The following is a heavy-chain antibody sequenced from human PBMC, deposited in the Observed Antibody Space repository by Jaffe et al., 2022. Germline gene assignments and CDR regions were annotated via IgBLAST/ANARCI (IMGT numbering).Heavy chain of an antibody. J-gene: IGHJ4*02. V-gene: IGHV4-34*01. CDR2: INHSGST. CDR1: GGSFSGYY. Sequence: QVQLQQWGAGLLKPSETLSLTCAVYGGSFSGYYWSWIRQPPGKGLEWIGEINHSGSTNYNPSLKSRVTISVDTSKNQFSLKLSSVTAADTAVYYCARVLPKFIGYCSGGSCYFDYWGQGTLVTVSS. CDR3: ARVLPKFIGYCSGGSCYFDY. D-gene: IGHD2-15*01.